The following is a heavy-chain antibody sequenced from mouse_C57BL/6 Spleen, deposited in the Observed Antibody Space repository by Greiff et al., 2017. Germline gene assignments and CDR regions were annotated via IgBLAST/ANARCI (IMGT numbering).Heavy chain of an antibody. Sequence: EVKLMESGPELVKPGASVKIPCKASGYTFTDYNMDWVKQSHGKSLEWIGDINPNNGGTIYNQKFKGKATLTVDKSSSTAYMELRSLTSEDTAVYYCARREYYGSPFAYWGQGTLVTVSA. J-gene: IGHJ3*01. V-gene: IGHV1-18*01. CDR3: ARREYYGSPFAY. CDR1: GYTFTDYN. CDR2: INPNNGGT. D-gene: IGHD1-1*01.